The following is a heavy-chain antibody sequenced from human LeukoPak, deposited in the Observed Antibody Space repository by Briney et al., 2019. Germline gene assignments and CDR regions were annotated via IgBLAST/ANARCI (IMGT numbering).Heavy chain of an antibody. V-gene: IGHV3-53*01. D-gene: IGHD6-13*01. J-gene: IGHJ4*02. CDR2: IYSGGST. CDR1: GFIFSSNY. CDR3: ARGGSSWSLDY. Sequence: GGSLRLSCAASGFIFSSNYMSWVRQAPGKGLEWVSVIYSGGSTDYADSVKGRFTISRDNSKNTLYLQMNSLRAEDTAVYYCARGGSSWSLDYWGQGTLVTVSS.